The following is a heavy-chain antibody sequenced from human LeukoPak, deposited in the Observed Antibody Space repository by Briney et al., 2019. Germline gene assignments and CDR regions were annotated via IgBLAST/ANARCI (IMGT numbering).Heavy chain of an antibody. V-gene: IGHV3-23*01. D-gene: IGHD6-6*01. J-gene: IGHJ3*02. CDR1: GFTVSSYS. CDR2: ISGSGGST. Sequence: GRSLRLSCAASGFTVSSYSMNWVRQAPGKGLEWVSAISGSGGSTYYADSVKGRFTISRDNSKNTLYLQMNSLRAEDTAVYYCAKDQTWQLPRGAFDIWGQGTMVTVSS. CDR3: AKDQTWQLPRGAFDI.